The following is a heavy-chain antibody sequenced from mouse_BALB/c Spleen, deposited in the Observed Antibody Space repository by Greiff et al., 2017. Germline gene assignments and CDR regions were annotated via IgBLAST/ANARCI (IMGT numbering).Heavy chain of an antibody. D-gene: IGHD2-2*01. V-gene: IGHV1S22*01. Sequence: LQQPGSELVRPGASVKLSCKASGYTFTSYWMHWVKQRHGQGLEWIGNIYPGSGSTNYDEKFKSKGTLTVDTSSSTAYMHLSSLTSEDSAVYYCTRSPMVTNWYFDVWGAGTTVTVSS. CDR3: TRSPMVTNWYFDV. CDR2: IYPGSGST. CDR1: GYTFTSYW. J-gene: IGHJ1*01.